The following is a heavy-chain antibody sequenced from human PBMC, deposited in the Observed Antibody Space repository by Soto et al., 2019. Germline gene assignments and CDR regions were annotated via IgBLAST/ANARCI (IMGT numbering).Heavy chain of an antibody. V-gene: IGHV1-69*12. CDR3: ARANTAMPYYYYYGMDV. J-gene: IGHJ6*02. CDR2: IIPIFGTA. CDR1: GGTFSSYA. Sequence: QVQLVQSGAEVKKPGSSVKVSCKASGGTFSSYAISWVRQAPGQGLEWMGGIIPIFGTANYAQKFQGRVTITADESTSTAYRELSSLRSEDTAVYYCARANTAMPYYYYYGMDVWGQGTTVTVSS. D-gene: IGHD5-18*01.